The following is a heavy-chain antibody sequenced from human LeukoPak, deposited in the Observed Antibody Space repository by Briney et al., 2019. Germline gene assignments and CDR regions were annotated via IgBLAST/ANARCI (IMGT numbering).Heavy chain of an antibody. D-gene: IGHD6-13*01. CDR1: GDRVSSNSAA. J-gene: IGHJ4*02. CDR2: TYYRSKWYN. V-gene: IGHV6-1*01. Sequence: PSRTLSLTCAISGDRVSSNSAAWNWVRQSPSRGLEWLGRTYYRSKWYNDYAVSVKSRITINPDTSKNQFSLQLNSVTPEDTAVYYCARGLFQGYSSSWFDYWGQGTLVTVSS. CDR3: ARGLFQGYSSSWFDY.